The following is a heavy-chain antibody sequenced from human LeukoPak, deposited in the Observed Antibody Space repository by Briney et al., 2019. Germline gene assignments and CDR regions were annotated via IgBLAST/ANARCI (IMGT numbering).Heavy chain of an antibody. J-gene: IGHJ3*02. D-gene: IGHD6-13*01. Sequence: GESQKISCKGSGYRFTSYWIGWVRQMPGKGLEWMGIIYPGDSDTRYSPSFQGQVTISADKSISTAYLQWSSLKASDTAMYYCASGQLALHGAFDIWGQGTMVTVSS. CDR3: ASGQLALHGAFDI. V-gene: IGHV5-51*01. CDR2: IYPGDSDT. CDR1: GYRFTSYW.